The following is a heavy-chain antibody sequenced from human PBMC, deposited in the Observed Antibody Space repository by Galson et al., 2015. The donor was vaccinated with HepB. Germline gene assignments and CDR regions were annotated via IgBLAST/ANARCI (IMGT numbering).Heavy chain of an antibody. D-gene: IGHD2-15*01. CDR3: ARDTAAPYYYYYYMDV. CDR1: GGSISNGSYY. Sequence: TLSLTCTVSGGSISNGSYYWSWIRQPAGKGLEWIGRIYTSGSTNYNPSLKSRVTMSVDTSKNQFSLKLSSVTAADTAVYYCARDTAAPYYYYYYMDVWGKGTTVTVSS. CDR2: IYTSGST. V-gene: IGHV4-61*02. J-gene: IGHJ6*03.